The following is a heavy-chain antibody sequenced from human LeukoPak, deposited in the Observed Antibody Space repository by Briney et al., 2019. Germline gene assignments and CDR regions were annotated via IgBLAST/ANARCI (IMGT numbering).Heavy chain of an antibody. CDR1: GFTFSNYW. CDR2: ISGSGSTT. D-gene: IGHD5-18*01. V-gene: IGHV3-23*01. J-gene: IGHJ4*02. CDR3: AKALSGYIYGPDV. Sequence: GGSLRLSCAASGFTFSNYWMSWVRQAPGKGLEWVSTISGSGSTTYYADSVRGRFSISRDNSRNLLFLQMNSLRAEDTALYYCAKALSGYIYGPDVWSQGTLVTVSS.